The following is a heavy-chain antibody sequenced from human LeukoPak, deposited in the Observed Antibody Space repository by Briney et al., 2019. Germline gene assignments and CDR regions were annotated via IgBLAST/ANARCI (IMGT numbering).Heavy chain of an antibody. CDR3: ARDRGGWAFDP. Sequence: GGSLRLSCLASGFTFSSYWMHWVRQDPRKGLVWVSRINGDGRNINYADSVRGRFTISRDNAKNTLYLQMNTLRVEDTAVYYCARDRGGWAFDPWGQGTLVTVSS. CDR2: INGDGRNI. D-gene: IGHD6-19*01. J-gene: IGHJ5*02. CDR1: GFTFSSYW. V-gene: IGHV3-74*01.